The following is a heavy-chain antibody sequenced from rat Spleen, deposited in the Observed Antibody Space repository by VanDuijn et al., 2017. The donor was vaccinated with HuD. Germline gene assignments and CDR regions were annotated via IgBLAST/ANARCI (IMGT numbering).Heavy chain of an antibody. D-gene: IGHD1-11*01. CDR1: GFTFNNYW. Sequence: EVQLVESGGGLVQPGRSLKLSCVASGFTFNNYWMTWIRQSPGKGLEWVASITNIAGRTHYPDSVKGRFTISRDNAESTLYLQMDSLRSEDTATYYCATDQGYGGYSAYWYFDFWGPGTMVTVSS. CDR2: ITNIAGRT. CDR3: ATDQGYGGYSAYWYFDF. J-gene: IGHJ1*01. V-gene: IGHV5-31*01.